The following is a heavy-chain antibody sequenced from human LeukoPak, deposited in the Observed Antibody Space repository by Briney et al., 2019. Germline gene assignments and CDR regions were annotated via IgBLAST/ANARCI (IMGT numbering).Heavy chain of an antibody. CDR1: GGSISNYY. CDR3: ARGPERRAFDI. D-gene: IGHD1-1*01. J-gene: IGHJ3*02. Sequence: SETLSLTCSVSGGSISNYYWSWIRQPPGKALEWIGYVYYSGNTNYNPSLKSRVIISADTSKNQFSLRMSSVTAADTAVYYCARGPERRAFDIWRQGTVVTVSS. V-gene: IGHV4-59*01. CDR2: VYYSGNT.